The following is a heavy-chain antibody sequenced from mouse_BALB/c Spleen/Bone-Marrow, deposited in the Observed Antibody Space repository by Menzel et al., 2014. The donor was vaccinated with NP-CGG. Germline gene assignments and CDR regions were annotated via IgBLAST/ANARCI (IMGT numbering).Heavy chain of an antibody. D-gene: IGHD2-2*01. CDR1: GFTFXSLG. CDR2: ISSGSSTI. Sequence: EVKLMESGGGLVQPGGSRKLSCAASGFTFXSLGMHWVRQAPEKGLEWVAYISSGSSTIYYADTVKGRFTISRDNPKNTLFLQMTSLRSEDTAMYYCARSPYGYDGRDYWGQGTSVTVSS. V-gene: IGHV5-17*02. CDR3: ARSPYGYDGRDY. J-gene: IGHJ4*01.